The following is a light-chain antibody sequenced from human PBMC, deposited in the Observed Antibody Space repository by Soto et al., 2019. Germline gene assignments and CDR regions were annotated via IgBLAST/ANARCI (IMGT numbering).Light chain of an antibody. J-gene: IGLJ1*01. CDR3: CSYAGSNNLKV. V-gene: IGLV2-8*01. CDR2: EVT. Sequence: QSVLTQPPSASGSPGQSVTISCTGTSSDVGGYNYVSWYQQHPGKAPKLMIYEVTKRPSGVPDRFSGSKSGNTASLTVSGLQAEDEADYYCCSYAGSNNLKVFGTGTKLTVL. CDR1: SSDVGGYNY.